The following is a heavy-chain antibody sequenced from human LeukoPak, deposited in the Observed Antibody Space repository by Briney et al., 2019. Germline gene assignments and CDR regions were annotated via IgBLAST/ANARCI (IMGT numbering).Heavy chain of an antibody. Sequence: GGSLRLAWAASGFTFSNYYMSWVRQAPGKGLEWVAYIRISGSTIYYAESVRGGSPISGHNAKNSLYRQMTSLTAETTPVYNWARVQCYTGRYGAEYFQPWGQGALGTVSS. CDR3: ARVQCYTGRYGAEYFQP. CDR2: IRISGSTI. D-gene: IGHD2-8*01. V-gene: IGHV3-11*04. J-gene: IGHJ1*01. CDR1: GFTFSNYY.